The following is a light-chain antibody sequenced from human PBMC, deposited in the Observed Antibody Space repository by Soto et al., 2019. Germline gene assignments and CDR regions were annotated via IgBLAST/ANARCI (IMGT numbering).Light chain of an antibody. V-gene: IGLV2-14*01. CDR3: SSYTSSTTDV. CDR2: EVS. Sequence: QPVLTQPASVSGSPGQSITISCTGTSSDIGGYNYVSWYQQHPGEAPKLMIYEVSNRPSGVSNRFSGSKSGNTASLTISGLQAEDEADYYCSSYTSSTTDVFGSGTKLTVL. CDR1: SSDIGGYNY. J-gene: IGLJ1*01.